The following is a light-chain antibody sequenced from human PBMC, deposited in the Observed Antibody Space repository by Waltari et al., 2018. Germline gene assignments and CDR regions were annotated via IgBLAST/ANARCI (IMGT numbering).Light chain of an antibody. CDR2: DVS. V-gene: IGLV2-23*02. CDR3: CSYAGSSTFG. Sequence: QSALTQPASVSGSPGQSITISSTGTSSDVGGYNYVSWYQQHPGKAPKLMIYDVSKRPSGVSNRFSGSKSGNTASLTISGLQAEDEADYYCCSYAGSSTFGFGGGTKLTVL. CDR1: SSDVGGYNY. J-gene: IGLJ2*01.